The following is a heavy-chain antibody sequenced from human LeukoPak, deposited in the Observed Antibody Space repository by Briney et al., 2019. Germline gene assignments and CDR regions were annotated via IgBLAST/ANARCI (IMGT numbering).Heavy chain of an antibody. V-gene: IGHV1-18*01. CDR1: GYIFTIYG. J-gene: IGHJ4*02. CDR3: ARDFPRRVSDY. Sequence: ASVKLTCKASGYIFTIYGISWVRQAPGQGLEWMGWISAYNGNINYVQKFQGRVTMTTDTSTSTAYMELRSLRSDDTAVYYCARDFPRRVSDYWGQGTLVTVSS. D-gene: IGHD3-10*01. CDR2: ISAYNGNI.